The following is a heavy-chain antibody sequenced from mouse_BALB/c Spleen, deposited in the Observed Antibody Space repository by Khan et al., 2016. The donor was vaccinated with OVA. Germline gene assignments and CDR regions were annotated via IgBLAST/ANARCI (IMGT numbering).Heavy chain of an antibody. CDR1: GFTFSSYS. V-gene: IGHV5-6*01. J-gene: IGHJ3*01. CDR3: ASHLTGSFAD. CDR2: ISSGGDYT. Sequence: EVELVESGGDLVKPGGSLKLSCAASGFTFSSYSMSWVRQTPDKRLEWVATISSGGDYTNYPDNVKGRFTISRDNVKNTLYLQMSSLKSEDTAMYYCASHLTGSFADWGQGTLVTVSA. D-gene: IGHD4-1*01.